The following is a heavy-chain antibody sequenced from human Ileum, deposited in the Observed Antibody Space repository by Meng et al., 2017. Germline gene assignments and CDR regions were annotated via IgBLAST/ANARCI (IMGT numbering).Heavy chain of an antibody. CDR2: ISGSGGTT. CDR3: AKVLWQQIDINYSFHY. Sequence: EVLLLGSGGGLVQPGGSLGLSCAASGFTFNNYAMGWVRQAPGKGLEWVSGISGSGGTTYYADSVKGRFTISRDNSKNTLFLQMNSLRAEDSALYHCAKVLWQQIDINYSFHYWGQGTLVTVSS. J-gene: IGHJ4*02. V-gene: IGHV3-23*01. CDR1: GFTFNNYA. D-gene: IGHD4-11*01.